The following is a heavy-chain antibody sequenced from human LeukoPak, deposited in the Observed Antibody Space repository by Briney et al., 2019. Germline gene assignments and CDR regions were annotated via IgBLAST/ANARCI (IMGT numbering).Heavy chain of an antibody. D-gene: IGHD2/OR15-2a*01. CDR2: ISGSGDNT. CDR3: AKMKGHPLQKYYMDV. CDR1: GFTFSGFA. V-gene: IGHV3-23*01. J-gene: IGHJ6*01. Sequence: GGSLRLSGAASGFTFSGFAMSWVRRTPGKGLEWVSGISGSGDNTLYAASVKGRFTISRDNSKNTLYLEMNSLRAEDTAIYYCAKMKGHPLQKYYMDVWGQGTTVTVSS.